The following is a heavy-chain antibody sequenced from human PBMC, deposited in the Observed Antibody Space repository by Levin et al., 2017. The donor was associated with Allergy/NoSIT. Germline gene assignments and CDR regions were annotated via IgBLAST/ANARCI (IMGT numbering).Heavy chain of an antibody. CDR3: AKRGYCSGNTCQSHDAIDV. CDR2: IVFEGKDQ. J-gene: IGHJ3*01. D-gene: IGHD2-15*01. V-gene: IGHV3-30*18. Sequence: GESLKISCAASGFQFSLYGMHWVRQAPGKGLEGVARIVFEGKDQYYADYGKGRFTISRDNSKNKLYLQMSSLRENDTAIYYCAKRGYCSGNTCQSHDAIDVWGQGTLVIVSS. CDR1: GFQFSLYG.